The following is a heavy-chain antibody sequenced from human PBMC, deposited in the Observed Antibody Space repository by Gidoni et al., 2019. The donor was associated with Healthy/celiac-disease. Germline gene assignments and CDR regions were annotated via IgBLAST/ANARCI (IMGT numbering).Heavy chain of an antibody. CDR3: VLYYDFWSGYFSFDY. CDR1: GYTFTSYG. Sequence: QVQLVQSGAEVNKPGASVKVSCKASGYTFTSYGLSWVRQAPGQGLEWMGWISAYNGNTNYAQKLQGRVTMTTDTSTSTAYMELRSLRSDDTAVYYCVLYYDFWSGYFSFDYWGQGTLVTVSS. J-gene: IGHJ4*02. V-gene: IGHV1-18*01. D-gene: IGHD3-3*01. CDR2: ISAYNGNT.